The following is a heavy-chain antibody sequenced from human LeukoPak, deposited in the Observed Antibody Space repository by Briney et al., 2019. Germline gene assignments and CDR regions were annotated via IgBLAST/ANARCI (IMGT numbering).Heavy chain of an antibody. CDR2: INHSGST. CDR1: GGSFSGYY. D-gene: IGHD3-10*01. CDR3: ARGSNRNYYGSGSYSKYYYYYGMDV. V-gene: IGHV4-34*01. J-gene: IGHJ6*02. Sequence: PSETLSLTCAVYGGSFSGYYWSWIRQPPGKGLEWIGEINHSGSTDYNPSLKGRVTISVDTSKNQFSLKLSSVTAADTAVYYCARGSNRNYYGSGSYSKYYYYYGMDVWGQGTTVTVSS.